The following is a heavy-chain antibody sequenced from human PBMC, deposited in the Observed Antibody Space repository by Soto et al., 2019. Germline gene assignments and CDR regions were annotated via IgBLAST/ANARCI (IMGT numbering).Heavy chain of an antibody. J-gene: IGHJ4*02. CDR3: ARGGIAVAGTALRY. Sequence: QVQLPQWGAGLLKPSETLSLTCAVYGGSFSGYYWGWIRHPPGKGREWIGEINHSGSTNYNPSLKSRVTISVDTSKNQFSLKLSSVTAADTAVYYCARGGIAVAGTALRYWGQGTLVTVSS. D-gene: IGHD6-19*01. CDR1: GGSFSGYY. V-gene: IGHV4-34*01. CDR2: INHSGST.